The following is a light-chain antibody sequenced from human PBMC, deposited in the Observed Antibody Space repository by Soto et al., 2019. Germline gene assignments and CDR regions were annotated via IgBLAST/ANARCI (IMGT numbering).Light chain of an antibody. V-gene: IGKV3-15*01. CDR2: GAS. J-gene: IGKJ1*01. CDR3: QQYDDWPPWT. Sequence: EIVMTQSPATLSVSPGERVTLSCRASESVSSNLAWYQQKPGQAPRLLMYGASTRATGIPDRFSGSGSGTEFSVTISSLQSEDFAVYYCQQYDDWPPWTFGQGTKVEIK. CDR1: ESVSSN.